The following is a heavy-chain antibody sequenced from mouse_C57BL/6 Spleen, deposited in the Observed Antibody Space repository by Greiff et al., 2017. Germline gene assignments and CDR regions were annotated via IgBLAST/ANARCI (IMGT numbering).Heavy chain of an antibody. CDR2: IDPENGGT. J-gene: IGHJ3*01. V-gene: IGHV14-4*01. CDR3: SSFAY. CDR1: GFYFTDYY. Sequence: EVKLKESGPELVRPGASVKLSCTASGFYFTDYYMHWVKQRPEQSLEWIGGIDPENGGTDYASQFQGKATITADPSSNTAYLQLSNLTSEDAAVYYCSSFAYWGQGTLVTVSA.